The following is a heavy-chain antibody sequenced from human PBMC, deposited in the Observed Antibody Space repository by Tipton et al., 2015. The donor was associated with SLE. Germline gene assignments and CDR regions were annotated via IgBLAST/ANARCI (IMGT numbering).Heavy chain of an antibody. J-gene: IGHJ4*02. CDR1: GFPFSTYA. CDR2: ISGSGITT. Sequence: SLRLSCAASGFPFSTYAMSWVRQAPGKGLEWVSSISGSGITTYYADSVKGRFTISRDNSKNTLSLQMNSLRAEDTAVYYCAKDHYGENYFDYWGQGTLVTVSS. V-gene: IGHV3-23*01. CDR3: AKDHYGENYFDY. D-gene: IGHD4-17*01.